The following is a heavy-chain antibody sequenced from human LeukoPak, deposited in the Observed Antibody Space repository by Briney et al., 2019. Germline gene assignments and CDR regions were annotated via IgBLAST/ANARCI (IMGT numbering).Heavy chain of an antibody. J-gene: IGHJ3*01. V-gene: IGHV1-46*01. CDR3: ARIRDGYNDAYDL. Sequence: ASVKVSCKASGYTFTSYYIHLVRQAPGQGVEWMAIINPSDGSTTNSQKFQGRVTMTRDTSTSTVYRELSGLRSEDTALYYCARIRDGYNDAYDLWGQGTMVTVSS. D-gene: IGHD5-24*01. CDR1: GYTFTSYY. CDR2: INPSDGST.